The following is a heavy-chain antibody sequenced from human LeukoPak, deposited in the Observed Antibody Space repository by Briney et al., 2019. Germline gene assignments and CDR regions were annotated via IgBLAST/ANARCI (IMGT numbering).Heavy chain of an antibody. V-gene: IGHV1-46*01. CDR3: ARLRHDNSGPFDY. Sequence: ASVKVSCKASGYTFASYYIHWVRQAPGQGLEWMGAINPSGGRTSHAQKFQGRVTMTRDTSTSTVYMELSSLRSEDAAVYYCARLRHDNSGPFDYWGQGTLVTVSS. D-gene: IGHD3-22*01. J-gene: IGHJ4*02. CDR1: GYTFASYY. CDR2: INPSGGRT.